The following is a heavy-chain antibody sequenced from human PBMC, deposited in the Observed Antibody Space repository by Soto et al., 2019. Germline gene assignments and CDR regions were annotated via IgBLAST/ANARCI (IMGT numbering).Heavy chain of an antibody. Sequence: PGGSLRLSCAASGFTVSSNYMSWVRQAPGKGLEWVSVIYSGGSTYYADSVKGRFTISRDNSKNTLYLQMNSLRAEDTAVYYCASRRYCSGGSCYSNYYYYYMDVWGKGTTVTVSS. CDR3: ASRRYCSGGSCYSNYYYYYMDV. CDR1: GFTVSSNY. J-gene: IGHJ6*03. D-gene: IGHD2-15*01. V-gene: IGHV3-66*01. CDR2: IYSGGST.